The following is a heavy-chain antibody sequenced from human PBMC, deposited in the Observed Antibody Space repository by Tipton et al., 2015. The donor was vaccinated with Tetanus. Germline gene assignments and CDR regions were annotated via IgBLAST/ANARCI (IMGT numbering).Heavy chain of an antibody. CDR2: IYFTGTT. V-gene: IGHV4-31*03. CDR1: GGSVRSGDFY. CDR3: ARDSYYSSRWSFADY. D-gene: IGHD3-22*01. Sequence: TLSLTCTVSGGSVRSGDFYWSWIRQHPGKGLEWIGYIYFTGTTYYNPSLESRLTISIDTSKNQFSLELTSVTAADTAVYYCARDSYYSSRWSFADYWGQGTLVTVSS. J-gene: IGHJ4*02.